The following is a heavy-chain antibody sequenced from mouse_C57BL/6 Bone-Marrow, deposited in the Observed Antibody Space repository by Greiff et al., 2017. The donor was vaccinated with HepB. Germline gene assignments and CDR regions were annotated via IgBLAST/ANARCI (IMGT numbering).Heavy chain of an antibody. CDR3: ARWGGNYVSPYFDY. D-gene: IGHD2-1*01. CDR2: IRNKANGYTT. J-gene: IGHJ2*01. V-gene: IGHV7-3*01. Sequence: EVKLVESGGGLVQPGGSLSLSCAASGFTFTDYYMSWVRQPPGKALEWLGFIRNKANGYTTEYSASVKGRFTISRDNSQRILYLQMNALRAEDSATYYCARWGGNYVSPYFDYWGQGTTLTVSS. CDR1: GFTFTDYY.